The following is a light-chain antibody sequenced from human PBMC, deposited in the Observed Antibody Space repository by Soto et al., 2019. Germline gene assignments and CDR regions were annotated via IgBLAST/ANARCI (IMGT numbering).Light chain of an antibody. CDR1: QSVSNRF. V-gene: IGKV3-20*01. CDR2: DAS. CDR3: QQYGRSPPST. J-gene: IGKJ1*01. Sequence: EIVLTQSPCTLSSSAGERATLSCRAGQSVSNRFLAWSQQKPGQAPRLLIYDASSRATGIPDRFSGSGSGTDFTLTISRLEPEDFAVYYCQQYGRSPPSTFGQGTKVDIK.